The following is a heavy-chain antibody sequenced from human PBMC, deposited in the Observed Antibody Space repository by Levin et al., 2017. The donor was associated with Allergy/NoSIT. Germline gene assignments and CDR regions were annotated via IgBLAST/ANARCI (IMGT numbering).Heavy chain of an antibody. CDR1: GFTFSSYA. D-gene: IGHD2-15*01. CDR2: ISGNGGRT. J-gene: IGHJ4*02. Sequence: GGSLRLSCAASGFTFSSYAMNWVRHIPGKGLEWVSGISGNGGRTYYADSVKGRFTISSDISRNTVYLQMNSLRAEDTALYYCAKDLRRDLGAWAAPRTGWFWGQGTLVTVSS. CDR3: AKDLRRDLGAWAAPRTGWF. V-gene: IGHV3-23*01.